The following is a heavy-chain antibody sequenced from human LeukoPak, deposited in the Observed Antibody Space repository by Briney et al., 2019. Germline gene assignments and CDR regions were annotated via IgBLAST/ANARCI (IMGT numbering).Heavy chain of an antibody. J-gene: IGHJ6*02. V-gene: IGHV1-46*01. D-gene: IGHD3-22*01. Sequence: ASVKVSCKASGYTLTSYYMHWVRQAPGQGLEWMGIINPSGGSTSYAQKFQARVTMTRDTSTSTVYMELSSLRSEDTAVYYCAREYYDSSGYYKPPYYYGMDVWGQGTTVTVSS. CDR1: GYTLTSYY. CDR2: INPSGGST. CDR3: AREYYDSSGYYKPPYYYGMDV.